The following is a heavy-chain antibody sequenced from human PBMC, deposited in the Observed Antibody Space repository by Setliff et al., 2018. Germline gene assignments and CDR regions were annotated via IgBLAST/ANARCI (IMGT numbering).Heavy chain of an antibody. D-gene: IGHD2-2*02. Sequence: ASVKVSCKASGFTFTAHYSHWVRQAPGQGPEWMGWINLNGGGTNYAQRFQGRVTMTRDTSSSTAYMELRGLRSDDTAKFFCARGYCTSTTCYTFDFWGQGTLVTVSS. CDR1: GFTFTAHY. J-gene: IGHJ4*02. V-gene: IGHV1-2*02. CDR2: INLNGGGT. CDR3: ARGYCTSTTCYTFDF.